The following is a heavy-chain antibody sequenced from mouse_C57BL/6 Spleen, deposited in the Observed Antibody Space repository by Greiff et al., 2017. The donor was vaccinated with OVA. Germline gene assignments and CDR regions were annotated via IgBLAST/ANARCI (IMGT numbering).Heavy chain of an antibody. D-gene: IGHD1-1*02. J-gene: IGHJ2*01. CDR2: IDPSDSYT. V-gene: IGHV1-50*01. Sequence: QVQLQQPGAELVKPGASVKLSCKASGYTFTSYWMQWVKQRPGQGLEWIGEIDPSDSYTNYNQKFKGKATLTVDTSSSTAYMQLSSLTSEDSAVYYCAIWSTDYWGQGTTLTVSS. CDR3: AIWSTDY. CDR1: GYTFTSYW.